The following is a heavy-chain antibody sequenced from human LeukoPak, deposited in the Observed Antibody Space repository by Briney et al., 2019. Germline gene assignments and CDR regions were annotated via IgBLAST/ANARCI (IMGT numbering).Heavy chain of an antibody. Sequence: ASVKVSCKASGYTFTSYGISWVRQAPGQGLEWMGWVSAYNGNTNYAQKLQGRVTMTTDTSTSTAYMELRSLRSEDTAVYYCATATYYYGSGLGRYYFDYWGQGTLVTVSS. J-gene: IGHJ4*02. CDR1: GYTFTSYG. CDR2: VSAYNGNT. V-gene: IGHV1-18*01. D-gene: IGHD3-10*01. CDR3: ATATYYYGSGLGRYYFDY.